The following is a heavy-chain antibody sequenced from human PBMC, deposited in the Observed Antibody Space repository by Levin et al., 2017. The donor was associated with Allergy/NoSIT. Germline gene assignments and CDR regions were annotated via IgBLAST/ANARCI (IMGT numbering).Heavy chain of an antibody. V-gene: IGHV3-21*01. D-gene: IGHD7-27*01. CDR2: ISSSSSYI. J-gene: IGHJ4*02. Sequence: GESLKISCAASGFTFSSYSMNWVRQAPGKGLEWVSSISSSSSYIYYADSVKGRFTISRDNAKNSLYLQMNSLRAEDTAVYYCARDLSGSIFDYWGQGTLVTVSS. CDR1: GFTFSSYS. CDR3: ARDLSGSIFDY.